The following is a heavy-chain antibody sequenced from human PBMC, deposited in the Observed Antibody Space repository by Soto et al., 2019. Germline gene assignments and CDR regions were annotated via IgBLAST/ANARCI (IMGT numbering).Heavy chain of an antibody. CDR1: GYTLTELS. D-gene: IGHD1-26*01. CDR3: ATDWSYSGSYRGFVY. Sequence: ASVKVSCKVSGYTLTELSMHWVRQAPGKGLEWMGGFDPEDGETIYAQKFQGRVTMTEDTSTDTAYMELSSLRSEYTAVYYCATDWSYSGSYRGFVYWGQGTLVTVSS. J-gene: IGHJ4*02. V-gene: IGHV1-24*01. CDR2: FDPEDGET.